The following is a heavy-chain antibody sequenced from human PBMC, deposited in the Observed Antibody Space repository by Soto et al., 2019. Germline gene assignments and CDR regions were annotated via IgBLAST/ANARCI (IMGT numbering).Heavy chain of an antibody. J-gene: IGHJ5*02. CDR3: ARDRGPSSGYYPYWFDA. D-gene: IGHD3-22*01. CDR1: GGTFSSYA. Sequence: QVQLVQSGAEVKKPGSSVKVSCKASGGTFSSYAISWVRQAPGQGLEWMGEIIPIFCTANYAQKFQGRVTITENESTSTADMELSSLRSEDTAVYYCARDRGPSSGYYPYWFDAWGQGTLVTVSS. CDR2: IIPIFCTA. V-gene: IGHV1-69*12.